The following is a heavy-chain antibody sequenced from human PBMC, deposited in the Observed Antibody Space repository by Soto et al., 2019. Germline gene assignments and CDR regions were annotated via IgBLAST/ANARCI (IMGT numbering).Heavy chain of an antibody. D-gene: IGHD5-12*01. Sequence: QVQLVQSGAEVKKPGASVKVSCKASGYTFTSYGINWVRQAPGQGLEWMGWISAYNGNRNYAQKFQGRVTMTTDTATSTGYMELGSRRSDDTAVYYCAKGGYDSPSSYYYGMDVWGQGTTVTVSS. V-gene: IGHV1-18*01. CDR1: GYTFTSYG. CDR2: ISAYNGNR. CDR3: AKGGYDSPSSYYYGMDV. J-gene: IGHJ6*02.